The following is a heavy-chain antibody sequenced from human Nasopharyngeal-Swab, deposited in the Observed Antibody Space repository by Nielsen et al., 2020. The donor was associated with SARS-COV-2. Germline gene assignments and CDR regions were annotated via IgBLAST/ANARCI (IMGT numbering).Heavy chain of an antibody. CDR3: ATHGVYDYVWGSYRWGLPDY. D-gene: IGHD3-16*02. CDR1: GYTLTELS. V-gene: IGHV1-24*01. CDR2: FDPEDGET. Sequence: ASVKVSCKVSGYTLTELSMHWVRQAPGKGLEWMGGFDPEDGETIYAQKFQGRVTMTEDTSTDTAYMELSSLRSEDTAVHYCATHGVYDYVWGSYRWGLPDYWGQGTLVTVSS. J-gene: IGHJ4*02.